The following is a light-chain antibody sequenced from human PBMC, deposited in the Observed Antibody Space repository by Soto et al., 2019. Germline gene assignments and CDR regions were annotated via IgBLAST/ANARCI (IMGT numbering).Light chain of an antibody. CDR1: QSVSSSY. V-gene: IGKV3-20*01. CDR3: QQHGSSPWT. CDR2: GAS. J-gene: IGKJ1*01. Sequence: EIVLTQSPGTLSLSPGERATLSCRASQSVSSSYLAWYLQKPGQAPRLLIYGASSRTTGIPDRFSSSGSGTDFTLTISRLEPEDFAVYYCQQHGSSPWTFGQGTKVDIK.